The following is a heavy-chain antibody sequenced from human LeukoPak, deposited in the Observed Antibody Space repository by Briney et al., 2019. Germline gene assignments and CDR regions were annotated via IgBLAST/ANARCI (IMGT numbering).Heavy chain of an antibody. CDR1: GFTFSDYY. V-gene: IGHV3-11*01. J-gene: IGHJ4*02. D-gene: IGHD6-19*01. CDR3: AREYTSGWFTFDN. Sequence: GGSLRLSCAASGFTFSDYYMSWIRQAPGKGLEWVSYISRSDSTIYYADSVRGRFTTSRDNAKSSLYLQMNSLRAEDTAVYYCAREYTSGWFTFDNWGQGTLVTVSS. CDR2: ISRSDSTI.